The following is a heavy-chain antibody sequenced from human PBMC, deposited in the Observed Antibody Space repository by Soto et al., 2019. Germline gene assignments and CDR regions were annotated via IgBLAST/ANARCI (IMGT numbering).Heavy chain of an antibody. J-gene: IGHJ6*02. CDR2: ISGSGGST. CDR3: AKVSGDYVYVYYYYGMDV. CDR1: GFTFSSYA. D-gene: IGHD4-17*01. V-gene: IGHV3-23*01. Sequence: GGSLRLSCAASGFTFSSYAMSWVRQAPGKGLEWVSAISGSGGSTYYADSVKGRFTISRDNSKNTLYLQMNSLRAEDTAVYYCAKVSGDYVYVYYYYGMDVWGQGTTVTVSS.